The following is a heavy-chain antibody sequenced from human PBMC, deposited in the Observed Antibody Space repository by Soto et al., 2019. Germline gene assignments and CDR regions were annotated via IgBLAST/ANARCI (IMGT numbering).Heavy chain of an antibody. CDR2: IYYSGST. J-gene: IGHJ5*02. D-gene: IGHD3-3*01. CDR1: DGSISSYY. Sequence: SETLSLTCTVSDGSISSYYWSWIRQPPGKGLEWIGYIYYSGSTNYNPSLKSRVTISVDTSKNQFSLKLSSVTAADTAVYYCARVTRRGNWFYPWGQGTLVTVSS. V-gene: IGHV4-59*01. CDR3: ARVTRRGNWFYP.